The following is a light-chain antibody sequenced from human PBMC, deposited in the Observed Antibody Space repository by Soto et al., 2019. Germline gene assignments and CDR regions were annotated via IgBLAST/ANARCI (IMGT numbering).Light chain of an antibody. J-gene: IGLJ1*01. CDR1: SSDVGGYNY. V-gene: IGLV2-14*01. CDR3: NSDASSGTLV. Sequence: QSVLTQPASVSGSPGQSITLSCTGTSSDVGGYNYVSWYQQHPGKAPKLMIYEVSNRPSGVSNRFSGSKSGNTASLTISGLQAEDEADYYCNSDASSGTLVFGTGTKLTVL. CDR2: EVS.